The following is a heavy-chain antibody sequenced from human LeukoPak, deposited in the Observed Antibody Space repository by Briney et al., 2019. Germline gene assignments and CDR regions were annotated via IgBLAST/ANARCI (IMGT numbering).Heavy chain of an antibody. Sequence: WGSLRLSCAASGFTFSSYSMNWVRQAPGKGLEWVSSISSSSSYIYYADSVKGRFTISRDNAKNSLYLQMNSLRAEDTAVYYCAAGVAVAGTFYWGQGTLVTVSS. J-gene: IGHJ4*02. CDR1: GFTFSSYS. V-gene: IGHV3-21*01. CDR3: AAGVAVAGTFY. CDR2: ISSSSSYI. D-gene: IGHD6-19*01.